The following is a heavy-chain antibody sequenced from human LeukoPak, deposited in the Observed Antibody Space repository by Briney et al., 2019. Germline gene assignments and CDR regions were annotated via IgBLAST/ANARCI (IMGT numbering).Heavy chain of an antibody. J-gene: IGHJ3*02. CDR1: GFTFSSYA. Sequence: PGGSLRLSCAASGFTFSSYAMHWVRQAPGKGLEWVANIKQDGSEVYYVDSVKGRFTISRDNTKNSLFLHMSSLRAEDTAVYFCASSYFDNSLHAYDIWGQGTMVTVSS. D-gene: IGHD3-22*01. CDR2: IKQDGSEV. CDR3: ASSYFDNSLHAYDI. V-gene: IGHV3-7*01.